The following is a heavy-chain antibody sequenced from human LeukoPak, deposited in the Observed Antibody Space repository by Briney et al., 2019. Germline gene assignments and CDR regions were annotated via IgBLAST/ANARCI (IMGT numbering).Heavy chain of an antibody. CDR3: ARDEVYYYYYYMDV. J-gene: IGHJ6*03. V-gene: IGHV3-48*04. CDR2: ISSSSSTI. Sequence: GGSLRLSCAASGFTFSSYSMNWVRQAPGKGLEWVSYISSSSSTIYYAGSVKGRFTISRDNAKNSLYLQMNSLRAEDTAVYYCARDEVYYYYYYMDVWGKGTTVTVSS. CDR1: GFTFSSYS.